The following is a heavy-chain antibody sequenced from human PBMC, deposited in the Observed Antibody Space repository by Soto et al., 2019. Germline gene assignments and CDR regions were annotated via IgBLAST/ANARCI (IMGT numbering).Heavy chain of an antibody. CDR1: GFTFGTYG. V-gene: IGHV3-30*18. Sequence: QAQLVESGGGVVQPGRSLRLSCAASGFTFGTYGMHWVRQAPGKGLEWVAVISYDGSNKYYADSVKGRFSISRDSSKNTLYLQMNSLRPEDTAVYYCAKALVGATEDYYFYYGMDVWGQGTTVTVSS. J-gene: IGHJ6*02. CDR2: ISYDGSNK. D-gene: IGHD1-26*01. CDR3: AKALVGATEDYYFYYGMDV.